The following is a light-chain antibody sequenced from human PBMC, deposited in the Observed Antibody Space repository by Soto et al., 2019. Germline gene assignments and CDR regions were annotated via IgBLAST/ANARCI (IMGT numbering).Light chain of an antibody. CDR3: SSYTGSSTFV. J-gene: IGLJ1*01. CDR2: DVN. CDR1: SSDVGGYNY. Sequence: QSVLTQPASLSGSPGQASTISCTRTSSDVGGYNYVSWYQQLPGKAPKLMIYDVNNRPSGVSNRFSGSKSGNTASLTISGLQAEDEADYYCSSYTGSSTFVFGTGTKVTVL. V-gene: IGLV2-14*01.